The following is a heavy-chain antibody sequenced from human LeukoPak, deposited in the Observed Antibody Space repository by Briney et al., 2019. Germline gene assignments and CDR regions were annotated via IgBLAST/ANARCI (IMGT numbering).Heavy chain of an antibody. V-gene: IGHV3-7*01. Sequence: GVLRLSCAASGFTFNSYWMSWVRQAPGEGVGWGAHIKQDGSEKYYVDSVKGRFTISRDNAKNSLYLQMNSLRAEDTAVYYCARAKGGSSPYNWFDPWGQGTLVTVSS. CDR2: IKQDGSEK. D-gene: IGHD2-15*01. CDR1: GFTFNSYW. CDR3: ARAKGGSSPYNWFDP. J-gene: IGHJ5*02.